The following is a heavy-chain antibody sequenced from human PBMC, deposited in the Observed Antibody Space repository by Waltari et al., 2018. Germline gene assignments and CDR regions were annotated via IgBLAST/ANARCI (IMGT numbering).Heavy chain of an antibody. D-gene: IGHD6-13*01. Sequence: EVQLVQSGAEVKKPGASLKISCRGSGYSFTSYWIGWVRQMPGKGLEWMGIIYPGDSDTRYSPSFQGQVTIAADKSISTAYLQWSSLKASDTAMYYCARLKIAASHADYYFDYWGQGTLVTVSS. V-gene: IGHV5-51*01. J-gene: IGHJ4*02. CDR1: GYSFTSYW. CDR2: IYPGDSDT. CDR3: ARLKIAASHADYYFDY.